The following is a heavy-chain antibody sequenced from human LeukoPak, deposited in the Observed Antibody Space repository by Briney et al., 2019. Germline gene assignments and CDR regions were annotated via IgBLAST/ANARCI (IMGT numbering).Heavy chain of an antibody. J-gene: IGHJ6*02. CDR2: ISAYNGNT. Sequence: EASVKVSCKASGYTFTSYGISWVRQAPGQGLEWMGCISAYNGNTNYAQKLQGRVTVTTDTSTSTAYMELRSLRSDDTAVYYCARDLGYSSGWSSYYYYYYGMDVWGQGTTVTVSS. CDR1: GYTFTSYG. V-gene: IGHV1-18*01. D-gene: IGHD6-19*01. CDR3: ARDLGYSSGWSSYYYYYYGMDV.